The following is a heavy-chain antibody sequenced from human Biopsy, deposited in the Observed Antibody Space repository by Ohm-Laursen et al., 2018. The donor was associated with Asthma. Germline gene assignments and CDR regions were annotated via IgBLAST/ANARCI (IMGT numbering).Heavy chain of an antibody. CDR2: IMTVFGTT. CDR1: GGTFSNFA. CDR3: ARCQVGYSSGWSLLLKKIYYSGMDV. J-gene: IGHJ6*02. Sequence: GASVKVSCKAPGGTFSNFAISWVRQASGQGLEWLGGIMTVFGTTNYAQKFQGRVTITADESTSTAYMEVTSLRSEDTAIYYCARCQVGYSSGWSLLLKKIYYSGMDVWGQGTPVTVSS. V-gene: IGHV1-69*13. D-gene: IGHD6-19*01.